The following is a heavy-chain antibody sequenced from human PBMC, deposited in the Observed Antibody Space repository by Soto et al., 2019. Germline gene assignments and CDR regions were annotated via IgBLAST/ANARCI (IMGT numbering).Heavy chain of an antibody. V-gene: IGHV1-69*02. CDR1: GGTFSSYT. CDR3: VRLAYLRFLEWNRADDAFDI. Sequence: ASVKVSCKASGGTFSSYTISWVRQAPGQGLEWMGRIIPILGIANYAQKFQGRVTITADKSTSTAYMELSSLRSEDTAVYYCVRLAYLRFLEWNRADDAFDIWGQGTMVTVSS. CDR2: IIPILGIA. J-gene: IGHJ3*02. D-gene: IGHD3-3*01.